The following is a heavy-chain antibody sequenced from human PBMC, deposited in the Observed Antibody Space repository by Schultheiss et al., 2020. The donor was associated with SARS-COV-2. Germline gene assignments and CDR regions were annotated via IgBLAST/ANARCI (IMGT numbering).Heavy chain of an antibody. CDR1: GFTFSSHG. CDR2: IWHDGDNK. J-gene: IGHJ5*02. CDR3: AREAYSGSYWNWFDP. Sequence: GGSLRLSCAASGFTFSSHGMHWVRQAPGKGLEWVAVIWHDGDNKYYVDSVKGRFTISRDNAKNSLYLQMNSLRAEDTAVYYCAREAYSGSYWNWFDPWGQGTLVTVSS. D-gene: IGHD1-26*01. V-gene: IGHV3-33*08.